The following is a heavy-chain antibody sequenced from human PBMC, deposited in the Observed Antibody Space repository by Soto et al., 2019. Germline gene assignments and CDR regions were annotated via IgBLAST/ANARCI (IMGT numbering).Heavy chain of an antibody. Sequence: QVQLVQSGAEVKKPGASVKVSCKASGYTFTSYGISWVRQAPGQGLEWVGWISAYNGNTNYAQKLPGRVIMTTDTSTSTAYMELRSLRSDDTAVYYCARDGGGEYDYVWGSYRYINWGQGTLVTVSS. CDR2: ISAYNGNT. CDR1: GYTFTSYG. D-gene: IGHD3-16*02. CDR3: ARDGGGEYDYVWGSYRYIN. J-gene: IGHJ4*02. V-gene: IGHV1-18*01.